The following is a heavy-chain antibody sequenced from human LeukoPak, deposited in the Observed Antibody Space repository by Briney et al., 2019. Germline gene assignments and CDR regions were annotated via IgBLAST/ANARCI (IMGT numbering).Heavy chain of an antibody. CDR1: GYTCTGYY. Sequence: GASVKVSCKASGYTCTGYYMHWVRQAPGQGLEWMGWINPNSGGTNYAQKFQGRVTMTRDTSISTAYMELSRLRSDDTAVYYCARTYYYGSVTRFDYWGQGTLVTVSS. V-gene: IGHV1-2*02. CDR2: INPNSGGT. CDR3: ARTYYYGSVTRFDY. J-gene: IGHJ4*02. D-gene: IGHD3-10*01.